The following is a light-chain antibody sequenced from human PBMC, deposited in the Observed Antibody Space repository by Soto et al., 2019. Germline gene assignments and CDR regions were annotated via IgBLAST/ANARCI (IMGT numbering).Light chain of an antibody. Sequence: ENVLTQSPDTLSLSPRERATLSCRASQSVGSRHLAWYHQKPGQAPRVLIVRASDRATGIPDRVSGSGSGTDFTLTIFRLEPEDSGMYYCHQYDVSPWTFGQGTKVEIK. J-gene: IGKJ1*01. V-gene: IGKV3-20*01. CDR1: QSVGSRH. CDR2: RAS. CDR3: HQYDVSPWT.